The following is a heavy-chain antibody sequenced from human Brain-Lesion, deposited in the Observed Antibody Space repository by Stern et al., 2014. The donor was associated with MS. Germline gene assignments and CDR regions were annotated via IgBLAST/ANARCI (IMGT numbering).Heavy chain of an antibody. J-gene: IGHJ6*02. V-gene: IGHV4-61*02. CDR3: ARGRVVPGFQYYATDV. Sequence: QVHLQESGPGLVKPSQTLSLSCTVSGGSISSGGYYWSWIRQPAGKGLEWIGCIFNSGSTSYHPSLQSRVTISIDTSQNQFSPRLNSMTAADTAVYYCARGRVVPGFQYYATDVWGQGTTVIVSS. CDR2: IFNSGST. CDR1: GGSISSGGYY. D-gene: IGHD2-2*01.